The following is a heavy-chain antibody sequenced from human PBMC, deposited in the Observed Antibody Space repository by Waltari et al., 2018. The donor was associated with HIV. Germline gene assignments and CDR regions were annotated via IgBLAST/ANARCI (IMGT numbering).Heavy chain of an antibody. CDR1: GFTFSAYN. CDR2: ISDSSDTI. V-gene: IGHV3-48*02. CDR3: ARSDRDVEQQLVSFDS. J-gene: IGHJ4*02. Sequence: EVQLVESGGGLVRPGGSLRLSCAASGFTFSAYNMNWVRQAPGKGLEWISYISDSSDTIYYVDSVKGRFTISRDNAKSSLFLQMNSLRDDDTAVYYCARSDRDVEQQLVSFDSWGLGTLVTVSS. D-gene: IGHD6-13*01.